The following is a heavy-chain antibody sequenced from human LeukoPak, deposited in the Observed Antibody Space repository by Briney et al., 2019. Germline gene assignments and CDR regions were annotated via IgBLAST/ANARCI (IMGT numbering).Heavy chain of an antibody. D-gene: IGHD1-14*01. Sequence: GGSLRLSCAASGFTFSAYGMHWVRQAPGKGLEWVAIISYDGINKYYPDSVKGRFTISRDNSKNTLYLQMNSLRAENTAVYYCAKDTRDDHHSDYWGQGTLVTVSS. V-gene: IGHV3-30*02. J-gene: IGHJ4*02. CDR3: AKDTRDDHHSDY. CDR2: ISYDGINK. CDR1: GFTFSAYG.